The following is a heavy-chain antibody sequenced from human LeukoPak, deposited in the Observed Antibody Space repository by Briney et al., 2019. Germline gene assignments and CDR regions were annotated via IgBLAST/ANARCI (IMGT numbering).Heavy chain of an antibody. CDR2: INPSGGST. Sequence: ASVKVSCKASGYTFTSYCMHWVRQAPGQGLEWMGIINPSGGSTSYAQKFQGRVTMTRDTSTSTVYMELSSLRSEDTAVYYCARVFYTVAYDYWGQGTLVTVSS. CDR1: GYTFTSYC. J-gene: IGHJ4*02. CDR3: ARVFYTVAYDY. D-gene: IGHD5-12*01. V-gene: IGHV1-46*01.